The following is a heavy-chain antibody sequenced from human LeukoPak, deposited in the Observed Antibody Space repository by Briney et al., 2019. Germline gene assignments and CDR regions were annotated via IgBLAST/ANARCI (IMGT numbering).Heavy chain of an antibody. CDR2: IKRKTHGGTT. D-gene: IGHD2-21*02. CDR1: GFGFSDAW. CDR3: TTEVVVTSYFDF. V-gene: IGHV3-15*05. J-gene: IGHJ4*01. Sequence: PGGSLRLSCAASGFGFSDAWMSWVRQAPGQGLEWVGRIKRKTHGGTTQYGAPVKGRFAISRDDSQNTLYLQVNSLTTEDTGAYFCTTEVVVTSYFDFWGHGALVTVSS.